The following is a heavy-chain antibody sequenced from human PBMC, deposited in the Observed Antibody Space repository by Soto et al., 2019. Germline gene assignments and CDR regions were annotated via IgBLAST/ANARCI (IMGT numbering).Heavy chain of an antibody. CDR1: DGSVSIGTYY. J-gene: IGHJ4*02. CDR2: IHYSGST. V-gene: IGHV4-61*01. Sequence: SETLSLTCTVSDGSVSIGTYYWSWIRQPPGKGLEWIGFIHYSGSTNYNPSLKSRVTMSVDTSKNHFSLKLTSVNAADTAVYYCTRGGDAYKNGHWGQGTLVTVSS. D-gene: IGHD2-21*01. CDR3: TRGGDAYKNGH.